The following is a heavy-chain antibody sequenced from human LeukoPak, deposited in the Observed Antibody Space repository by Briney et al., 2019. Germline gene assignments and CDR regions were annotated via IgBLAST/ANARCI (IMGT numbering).Heavy chain of an antibody. Sequence: GGSLRLSCAASGFTISTYGTSWVRQAPGKGLEWVSSISGGTTYYADSVKGRFTISRDNSKNTVSLQMNSLRAEDTAVYYCAKSVYHSGNYWGQGTLVTVSS. CDR1: GFTISTYG. V-gene: IGHV3-23*01. CDR3: AKSVYHSGNY. D-gene: IGHD3-10*01. J-gene: IGHJ4*02. CDR2: ISGGTT.